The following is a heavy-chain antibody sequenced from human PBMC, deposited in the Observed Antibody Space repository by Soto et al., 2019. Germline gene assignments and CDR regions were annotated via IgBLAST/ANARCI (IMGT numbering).Heavy chain of an antibody. CDR1: GFTFDDSA. D-gene: IGHD6-6*01. Sequence: EVQLVESGGGLVQPGRSLRLSCAASGFTFDDSAMHWVRQAPGKGLEWVSGINWDSGSIGYADSVKGRFTISRDNAKNSLYLQMNSLRAEDTALYYCAKLARGGSSPSDYWGQGTLVTVSS. V-gene: IGHV3-9*01. J-gene: IGHJ4*02. CDR2: INWDSGSI. CDR3: AKLARGGSSPSDY.